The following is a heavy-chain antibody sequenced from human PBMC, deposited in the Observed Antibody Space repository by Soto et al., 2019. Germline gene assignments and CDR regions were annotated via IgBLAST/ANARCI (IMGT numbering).Heavy chain of an antibody. CDR3: GRGKIAAGLFLGSDGMDV. J-gene: IGHJ6*02. Sequence: EVQLLESGGGLVQPGGSLRLSCAASGFTFSSYAMSWVRQAPGKGLEWVSAISGSGGTTYYADSVKGRLTISRDNAKNSLYLQLSSLRADDTAAYYGGRGKIAAGLFLGSDGMDVWGQGTKVIVSS. CDR2: ISGSGGTT. D-gene: IGHD6-13*01. CDR1: GFTFSSYA. V-gene: IGHV3-23*01.